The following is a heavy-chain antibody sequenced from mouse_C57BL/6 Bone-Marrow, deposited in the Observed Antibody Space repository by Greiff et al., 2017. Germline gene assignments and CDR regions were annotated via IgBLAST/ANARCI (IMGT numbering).Heavy chain of an antibody. J-gene: IGHJ3*01. D-gene: IGHD1-1*01. CDR3: VRQKWDYYGSSYSLFAY. V-gene: IGHV10-1*01. CDR2: IRSKSNNYAT. CDR1: GFSFNTYA. Sequence: VQLKESGGGLVQPKGSLKLSCAASGFSFNTYAMNWVRQAPGKGLEWVARIRSKSNNYATDYADSVKDRFTISRDDSESMLYLQMNNLKTEDTAMYYCVRQKWDYYGSSYSLFAYWGQGTLGTVSA.